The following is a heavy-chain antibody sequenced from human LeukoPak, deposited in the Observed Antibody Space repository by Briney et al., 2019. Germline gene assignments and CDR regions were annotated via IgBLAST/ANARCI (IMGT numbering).Heavy chain of an antibody. Sequence: SVKVSCKASGGTFSSYAISWVRQAPGQGLEWMGRIIPILGIANYAQKFQGRVTITADKSTSTAYMELSSLRSEDTAVYYCARDGGGSNDAFDIWGQGTMVTVSS. CDR2: IIPILGIA. V-gene: IGHV1-69*04. J-gene: IGHJ3*02. CDR3: ARDGGGSNDAFDI. CDR1: GGTFSSYA. D-gene: IGHD1-26*01.